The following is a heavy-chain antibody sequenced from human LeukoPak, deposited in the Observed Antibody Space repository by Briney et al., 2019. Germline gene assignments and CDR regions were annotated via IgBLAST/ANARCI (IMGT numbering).Heavy chain of an antibody. D-gene: IGHD3-10*01. CDR3: VRHYYYGSFSRMDV. CDR1: GGSFSDYY. Sequence: SETLSVTCPVYGGSFSDYYWTWIRQSPGKGLEWIGEINHSGSPNFNPSLTSRVTMSLDTSKKQFSLKLSSVTAADTAVYYCVRHYYYGSFSRMDVWGKGITVTVTS. J-gene: IGHJ6*04. CDR2: INHSGSP. V-gene: IGHV4-34*01.